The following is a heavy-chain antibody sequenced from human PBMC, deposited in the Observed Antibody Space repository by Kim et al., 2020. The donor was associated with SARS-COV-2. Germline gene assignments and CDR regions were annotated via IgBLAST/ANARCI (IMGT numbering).Heavy chain of an antibody. V-gene: IGHV1-2*02. D-gene: IGHD5-12*01. Sequence: ASVKVSCKASGYTFTGYYMHWVRQAPGQGLEWMGWMNPNSGGTNYAQKFQGRVTMTRDTSISTAYMELSRLRSDDTAVYYCARGGYSGYDPAHDRFDYWGQGTLVTVSS. CDR2: MNPNSGGT. CDR1: GYTFTGYY. CDR3: ARGGYSGYDPAHDRFDY. J-gene: IGHJ4*02.